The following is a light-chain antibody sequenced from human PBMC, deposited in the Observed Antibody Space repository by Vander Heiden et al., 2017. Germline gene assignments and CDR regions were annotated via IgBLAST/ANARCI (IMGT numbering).Light chain of an antibody. CDR1: QSVSSDH. CDR3: QQYDTARLT. CDR2: GAT. J-gene: IGKJ3*01. V-gene: IGKV3-20*01. Sequence: EIVLTQSPGSLSLSQGVRPSLSCRARQSVSSDHLAWYQQKPGQTPRLLIYGATTRATAIPDRFSGSGSTTDFTLTISRLEPEDFAVYFCQQYDTARLTFGPGTKVDL.